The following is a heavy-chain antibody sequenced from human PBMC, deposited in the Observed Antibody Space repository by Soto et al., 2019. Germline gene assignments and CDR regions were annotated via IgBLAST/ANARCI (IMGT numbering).Heavy chain of an antibody. CDR2: IYYSGIT. V-gene: IGHV4-31*03. Sequence: TLSLACTVSGGSISSGGYYWAWIRQHPGKGLEWIGYIYYSGITYYNPSLKSRVTISVDTSKNQFSLKLTSVTAEDTAVYYCATGVSGSSLDNWFDPWGQGSLVTVSS. D-gene: IGHD3-10*01. J-gene: IGHJ5*02. CDR3: ATGVSGSSLDNWFDP. CDR1: GGSISSGGYY.